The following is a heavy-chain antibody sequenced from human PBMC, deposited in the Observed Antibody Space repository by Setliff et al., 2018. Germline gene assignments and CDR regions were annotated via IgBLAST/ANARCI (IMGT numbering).Heavy chain of an antibody. V-gene: IGHV1-2*02. D-gene: IGHD5-12*01. CDR2: INPHNEGT. CDR1: GYSFIDYY. CDR3: ARAVSGYDYHYFDK. J-gene: IGHJ4*02. Sequence: ASVKVSCKSSGYSFIDYYIHWVRQAPGQGLEWMGWINPHNEGTTYAQAFQARITMTRDTSISTAYMELSRLTSDDSAVYYCARAVSGYDYHYFDKWGQGTLVTVSS.